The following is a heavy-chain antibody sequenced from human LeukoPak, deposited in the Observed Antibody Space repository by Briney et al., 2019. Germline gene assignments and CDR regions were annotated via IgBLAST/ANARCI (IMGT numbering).Heavy chain of an antibody. CDR3: ARNGAVAGITRAFDI. J-gene: IGHJ3*02. CDR1: GFTFSSYS. Sequence: GGSLRLSCAASGFTFSSYSMNWVRQAPGKGLEWVSSISSSSSYIYYADSAKGRFTISRDNAKNSLYLQMNSLRAADTAVYYCARNGAVAGITRAFDIWGQGTMVTVSS. CDR2: ISSSSSYI. D-gene: IGHD6-19*01. V-gene: IGHV3-21*01.